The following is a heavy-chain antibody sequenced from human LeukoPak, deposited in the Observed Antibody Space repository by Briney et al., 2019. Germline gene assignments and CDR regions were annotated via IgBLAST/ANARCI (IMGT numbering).Heavy chain of an antibody. J-gene: IGHJ4*02. V-gene: IGHV3-11*05. CDR2: ISVSSSYT. Sequence: NPGGSLRLSCAASGFSFRDYYMSWIRQAPGKGLEWVSYISVSSSYTDYADSVKGRFTISRDNAKNSVYLQMNSLTAEDTAVYYCARALGVDYWGQGTLVTVSS. CDR3: ARALGVDY. D-gene: IGHD3-16*01. CDR1: GFSFRDYY.